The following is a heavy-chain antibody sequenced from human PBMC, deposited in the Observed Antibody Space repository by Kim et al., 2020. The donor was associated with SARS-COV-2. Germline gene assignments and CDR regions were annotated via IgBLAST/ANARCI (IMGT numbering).Heavy chain of an antibody. CDR1: GGSISSYY. D-gene: IGHD3-22*01. CDR2: IYYSGST. V-gene: IGHV4-59*13. J-gene: IGHJ4*02. CDR3: ARDYDSSGYLDY. Sequence: SETLSITCTVSGGSISSYYWSWIRQPPGKGLEWIGYIYYSGSTNYNPSLKSRVTISVDTSKNQFSLKLSSVTAADTAVYYCARDYDSSGYLDYWGQGTLVTVSS.